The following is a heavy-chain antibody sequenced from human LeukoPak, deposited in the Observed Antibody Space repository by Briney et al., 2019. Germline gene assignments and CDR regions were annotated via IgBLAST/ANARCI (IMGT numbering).Heavy chain of an antibody. D-gene: IGHD6-19*01. J-gene: IGHJ4*02. V-gene: IGHV3-11*01. CDR2: ISSGGSTI. CDR3: AGSESRARGDY. CDR1: GFIFSDYY. Sequence: GGSLRLPCAASGFIFSDYYMSWIRQAPGKGLEWLSFISSGGSTIYYADSVKGRFTVSRDDSKNTLYLQMNSLRAEDTAVYYCAGSESRARGDYWGQGTLVTVSS.